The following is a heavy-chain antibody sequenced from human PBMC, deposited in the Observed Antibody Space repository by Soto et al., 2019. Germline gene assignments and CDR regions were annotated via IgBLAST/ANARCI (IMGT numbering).Heavy chain of an antibody. CDR3: VRDSSEGNYYYYGMDV. J-gene: IGHJ6*02. V-gene: IGHV3-74*01. Sequence: EVQLVESGGGLVQPGGSLRLSCAASGFTFSSYWMHWVRQAPGKGLVWVSRINSDGSSPSYAASVKGRFTISRDNAKNTLFLQMNSLRAEDTAVYYCVRDSSEGNYYYYGMDVWGQGTTVTVSS. CDR1: GFTFSSYW. CDR2: INSDGSSP. D-gene: IGHD6-19*01.